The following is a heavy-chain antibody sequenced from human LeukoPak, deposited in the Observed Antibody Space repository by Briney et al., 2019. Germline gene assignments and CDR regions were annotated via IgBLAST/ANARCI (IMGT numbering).Heavy chain of an antibody. CDR3: ARDQNYDILTGCLDY. V-gene: IGHV3-33*01. Sequence: GGSLRLSCAASGFTFSSYGMHWVRQAPGKGLEWMAVIWYDGSNKYYADSVKGRFTISRDNSKNTLYLQMNSLRAEDTAVYYCARDQNYDILTGCLDYWGQGTLVTVSS. CDR2: IWYDGSNK. J-gene: IGHJ4*02. CDR1: GFTFSSYG. D-gene: IGHD3-9*01.